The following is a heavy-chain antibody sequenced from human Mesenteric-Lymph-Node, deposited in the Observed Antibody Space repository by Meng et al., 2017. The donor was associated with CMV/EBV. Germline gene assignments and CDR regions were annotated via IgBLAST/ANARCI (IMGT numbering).Heavy chain of an antibody. CDR1: GFIFSNYW. Sequence: GESLKISCIASGFIFSNYWMSWVRQAPGKGLEWVANIKQDGSEKYSVDSVKGRFTISRDNAKNSLYLQMNSLRVEDTAVHYCASYYYYGLDDWGQGTTVTVSS. V-gene: IGHV3-7*01. CDR3: ASYYYYGLDD. J-gene: IGHJ6*02. CDR2: IKQDGSEK.